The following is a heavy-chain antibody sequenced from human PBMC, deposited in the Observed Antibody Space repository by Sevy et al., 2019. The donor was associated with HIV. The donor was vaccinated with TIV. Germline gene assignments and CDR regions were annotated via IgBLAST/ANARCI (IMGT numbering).Heavy chain of an antibody. CDR1: GFTFSSYS. J-gene: IGHJ4*02. CDR3: ASDLGGYSYGNFDY. D-gene: IGHD5-18*01. CDR2: LSSSSSYI. Sequence: GGSLRLSCAASGFTFSSYSMNWVRQAPGKGLEWVSSLSSSSSYIYYADSVKGRFTISRDNAKNSLYLQMNSLRAEDTALYYCASDLGGYSYGNFDYWGQGTLVTVSS. V-gene: IGHV3-21*01.